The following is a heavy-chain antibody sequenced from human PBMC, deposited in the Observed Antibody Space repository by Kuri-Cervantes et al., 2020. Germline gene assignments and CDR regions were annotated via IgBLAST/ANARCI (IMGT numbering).Heavy chain of an antibody. Sequence: GESLKISCTASGFTFGDHAMSWVRQAPGKGLEWVGFIRSKAYGGTTEYAASVKGRFTISRDDSKSIAYLQMNSLKTEDTAVYYCTREAQYYDYWGQGTLVTVSS. CDR2: IRSKAYGGTT. V-gene: IGHV3-49*04. CDR1: GFTFGDHA. CDR3: TREAQYYDY. D-gene: IGHD3-10*01. J-gene: IGHJ4*02.